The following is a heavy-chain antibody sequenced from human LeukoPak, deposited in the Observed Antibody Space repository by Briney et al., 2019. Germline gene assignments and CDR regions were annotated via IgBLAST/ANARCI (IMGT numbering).Heavy chain of an antibody. V-gene: IGHV4-34*01. CDR2: INHSGST. J-gene: IGHJ5*02. CDR1: GGSISSYY. D-gene: IGHD3-3*01. CDR3: ARVTASYDFWSGYRGLNWFDP. Sequence: SETLSLTCTVSGGSISSYYWSWIRQPPGKGLEWIGEINHSGSTNYNPSLKSRVTISVDTSKNQFSLKLSSVTAADTAVYYCARVTASYDFWSGYRGLNWFDPWGQGTLVTVSS.